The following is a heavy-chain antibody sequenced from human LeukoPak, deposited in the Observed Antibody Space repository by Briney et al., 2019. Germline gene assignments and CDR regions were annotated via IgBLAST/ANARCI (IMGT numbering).Heavy chain of an antibody. V-gene: IGHV3-21*01. CDR2: ISSSSTYI. J-gene: IGHJ4*02. Sequence: GGSLRLSCAASGFTFSSYTMNWVRQARGKGLEWASSISSSSTYIYYAGSLKGRFTISRDNAKNSLYLQMGSLRAEDTAVYYCASGSGTFSVRGPFDYWGQGTRVTVSS. D-gene: IGHD1-26*01. CDR3: ASGSGTFSVRGPFDY. CDR1: GFTFSSYT.